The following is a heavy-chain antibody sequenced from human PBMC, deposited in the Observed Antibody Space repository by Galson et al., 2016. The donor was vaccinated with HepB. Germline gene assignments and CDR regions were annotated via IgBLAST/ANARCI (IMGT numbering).Heavy chain of an antibody. Sequence: SLRLSCAASGFTFSRYSMNWVRQAPGKGLECVSYISGSSGAIYYADSVKGRFTISRDNAKKSIYLQMNSLRDEDTAVYYCARDHPLLLGYCSGGSCDSAYYGMYVGGQGTTVTVSS. D-gene: IGHD2-15*01. CDR3: ARDHPLLLGYCSGGSCDSAYYGMYV. J-gene: IGHJ6*02. CDR1: GFTFSRYS. CDR2: ISGSSGAI. V-gene: IGHV3-48*02.